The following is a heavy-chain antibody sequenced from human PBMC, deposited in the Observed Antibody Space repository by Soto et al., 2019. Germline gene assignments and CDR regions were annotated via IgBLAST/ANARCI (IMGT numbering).Heavy chain of an antibody. CDR1: GYSFISYW. J-gene: IGHJ6*02. CDR3: ARSRRGAYSSGWYSLSGYYNYGIDV. Sequence: GESLKISCKGSGYSFISYWIGWVRQMPGKGLEWMGIIYPGDSDTKYSPSLQGQVTISADTSISTAYLQWTSLKASDTAMYYCARSRRGAYSSGWYSLSGYYNYGIDVWGQGTKVTVSS. D-gene: IGHD6-19*01. V-gene: IGHV5-51*01. CDR2: IYPGDSDT.